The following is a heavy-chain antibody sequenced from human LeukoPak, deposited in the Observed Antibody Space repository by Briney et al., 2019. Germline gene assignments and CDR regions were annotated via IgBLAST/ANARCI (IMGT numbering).Heavy chain of an antibody. D-gene: IGHD3-22*01. CDR3: AEKYYYDSSGYYLRN. V-gene: IGHV3-23*01. J-gene: IGHJ4*02. Sequence: GGSLRLSCAASGFTFSSYAMSWVRQAPGKGLEWVSAISGSGGSTYYADSVKGRFTISRDNSKNTLYLQMNSVRAEDTAVYYCAEKYYYDSSGYYLRNWGQGTLVTVSS. CDR2: ISGSGGST. CDR1: GFTFSSYA.